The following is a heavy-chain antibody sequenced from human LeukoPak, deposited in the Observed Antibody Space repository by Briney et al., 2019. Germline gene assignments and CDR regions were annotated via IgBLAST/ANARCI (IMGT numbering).Heavy chain of an antibody. CDR2: ISSSSSTI. J-gene: IGHJ4*02. Sequence: GGSLRLSCAASGFTFSSYSMNWVRQAPGKGLEWVSYISSSSSTIYYADSVKGRFTISRDNAKNSLYLQMNSLRDEDTAVYYCARDRGIWRGQQPTPAYWGQGTLVTVSS. CDR3: ARDRGIWRGQQPTPAY. CDR1: GFTFSSYS. V-gene: IGHV3-48*02. D-gene: IGHD6-13*01.